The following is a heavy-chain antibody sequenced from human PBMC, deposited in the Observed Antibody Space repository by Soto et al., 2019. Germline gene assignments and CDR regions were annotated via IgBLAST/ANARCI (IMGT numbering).Heavy chain of an antibody. J-gene: IGHJ6*03. CDR1: GGSISSYY. D-gene: IGHD2-2*01. CDR2: IYYSGST. V-gene: IGHV4-59*01. Sequence: SETLSLTCTVSGGSISSYYWSWIRQPPGKGLEWIGYIYYSGSTNYNPSLKSRVTISVDTSKNQFSLKLSSVTAADTAVYYCARSPAAATLGSYYYYYYMDVWGKGTTVTVSS. CDR3: ARSPAAATLGSYYYYYYMDV.